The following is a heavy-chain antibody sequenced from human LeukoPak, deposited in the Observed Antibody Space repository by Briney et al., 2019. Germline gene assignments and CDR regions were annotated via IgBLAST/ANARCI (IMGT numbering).Heavy chain of an antibody. V-gene: IGHV3-30-3*01. CDR2: ISYDGSNK. J-gene: IGHJ1*01. CDR3: ASTEAAAGVEYFQH. CDR1: GFTFSSYA. D-gene: IGHD6-13*01. Sequence: GGSLRLSCAASGFTFSSYAMHWVRQAPGKGLEWVAVISYDGSNKYYADSVKGRFTISRDNSKNTLYLQMNSLGAEDTAVYYCASTEAAAGVEYFQHWGQGTLVTVSS.